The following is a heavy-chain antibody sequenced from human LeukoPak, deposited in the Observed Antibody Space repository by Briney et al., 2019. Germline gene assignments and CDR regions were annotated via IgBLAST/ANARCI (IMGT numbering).Heavy chain of an antibody. V-gene: IGHV4-59*01. J-gene: IGHJ3*01. CDR3: ARAGSKFVAFDV. CDR1: GGSISSYY. Sequence: SETLSLTCTVSGGSISSYYWSWLRQPPGKGLEWIGYIYYSGSTNYNPSLKRRVTISVDTSKNQFSLKLHSETAADTGVYYCARAGSKFVAFDVWGQGTRVTGYS. CDR2: IYYSGST. D-gene: IGHD3-10*01.